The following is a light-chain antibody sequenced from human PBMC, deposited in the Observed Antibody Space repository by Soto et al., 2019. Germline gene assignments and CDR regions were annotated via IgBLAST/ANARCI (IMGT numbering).Light chain of an antibody. CDR1: QDVKNY. V-gene: IGKV1-5*01. CDR3: QQYNSYSELT. J-gene: IGKJ4*01. CDR2: DAS. Sequence: IQMTQSPSTLSASVGDRVTITCHASQDVKNYLNWYQQKPGKAPKLLIYDASSLEGGVPSRFSGSGSGTEFTLTISSLQPDDFATYYCQQYNSYSELTFGGGTKVDI.